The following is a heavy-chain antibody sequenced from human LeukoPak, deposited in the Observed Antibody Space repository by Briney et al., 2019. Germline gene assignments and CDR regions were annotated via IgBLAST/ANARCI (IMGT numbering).Heavy chain of an antibody. CDR1: GFTFSDYY. CDR3: ARVVYYDYVWGSLDY. Sequence: PGGSLRLSCAASGFTFSDYYMSWIRQAPGKGLEWVSYISSSGSTIYYADPVKGRFTISRDNAKNSLYLEVNSLRAEDTAVYYCARVVYYDYVWGSLDYWGQGTLVTVSS. CDR2: ISSSGSTI. D-gene: IGHD3-16*01. J-gene: IGHJ4*02. V-gene: IGHV3-11*04.